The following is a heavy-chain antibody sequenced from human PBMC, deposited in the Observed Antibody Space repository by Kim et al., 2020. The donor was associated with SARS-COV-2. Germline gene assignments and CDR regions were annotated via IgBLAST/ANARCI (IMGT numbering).Heavy chain of an antibody. CDR3: AREINYGALDY. V-gene: IGHV4-59*01. Sequence: NCKPSLKSRVTISVDTSKNQFSLKLSSVPAADTAVYYCAREINYGALDYWGQGTLVTVSS. J-gene: IGHJ4*02. D-gene: IGHD4-17*01.